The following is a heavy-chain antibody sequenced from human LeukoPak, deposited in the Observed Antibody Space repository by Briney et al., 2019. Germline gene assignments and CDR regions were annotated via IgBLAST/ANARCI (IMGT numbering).Heavy chain of an antibody. CDR3: ARGGNCSSTSCYYTPFDY. CDR1: GGSFSGYY. Sequence: SETLSLTCAVYGGSFSGYYWSWIRQPPGKGPEWIGEINHSGSTNYNPSLKSRVTISVDTSKNQFSLKLSSVTAADTAVYYCARGGNCSSTSCYYTPFDYWGQGTLVTVSS. J-gene: IGHJ4*02. D-gene: IGHD2-2*01. V-gene: IGHV4-34*01. CDR2: INHSGST.